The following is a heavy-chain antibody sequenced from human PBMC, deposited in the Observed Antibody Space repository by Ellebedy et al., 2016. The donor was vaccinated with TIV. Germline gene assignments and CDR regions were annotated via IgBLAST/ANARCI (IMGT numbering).Heavy chain of an antibody. D-gene: IGHD6-13*01. J-gene: IGHJ4*02. Sequence: ASVKVSCXASGYTFTGYYMHWVRQAPGQGLEWMGWINPNSGGTNYAQKFQGWVTMTRDTSISTAYMELSRLRSDDTAVYYCATDSVAAAYRFDYWGQGTLVTVSS. CDR1: GYTFTGYY. CDR3: ATDSVAAAYRFDY. CDR2: INPNSGGT. V-gene: IGHV1-2*04.